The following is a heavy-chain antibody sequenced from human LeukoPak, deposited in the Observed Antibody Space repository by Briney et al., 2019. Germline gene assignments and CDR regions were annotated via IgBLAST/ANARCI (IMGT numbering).Heavy chain of an antibody. CDR1: GYTLTELS. V-gene: IGHV1-24*01. CDR2: FDPEDGET. CDR3: ATYGGFRGYDSSGYYY. J-gene: IGHJ4*02. Sequence: ASVKVSCKVSGYTLTELSMHWVRQAPGTGLEWMGGFDPEDGETIYAQKFQGRVTMTEDTSTDTAYMELSSLRSEDTAVYYCATYGGFRGYDSSGYYYWGQGTLVTVSS. D-gene: IGHD3-22*01.